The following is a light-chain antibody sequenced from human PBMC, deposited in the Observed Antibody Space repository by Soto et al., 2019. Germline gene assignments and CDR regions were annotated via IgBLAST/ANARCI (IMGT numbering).Light chain of an antibody. CDR3: SSYSTSSTLVV. J-gene: IGLJ2*01. V-gene: IGLV2-14*03. CDR1: SSDVGSSNY. CDR2: DVS. Sequence: SALTQPASVSGSPGQSITISCSGSSSDVGSSNYVSWYQQHPGKAPKLMIYDVSNRPSGLSNRFSGSKSGNTASLTISGLQAEDEADYYGSSYSTSSTLVVFGGGTKLTVL.